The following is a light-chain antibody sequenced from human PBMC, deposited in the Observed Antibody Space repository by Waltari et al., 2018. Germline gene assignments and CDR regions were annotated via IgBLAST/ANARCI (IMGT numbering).Light chain of an antibody. CDR2: DAS. Sequence: EIVLTQSQATLSLSPGERATLSCRASQSVSSYLAWYQQKPGQAPRLLIYDASNRATGIPARFSGSGSGTDFTLTISSLEPEDFAVYYCQQRSNWPPDTFGQGTKLEIK. J-gene: IGKJ2*01. CDR3: QQRSNWPPDT. V-gene: IGKV3-11*01. CDR1: QSVSSY.